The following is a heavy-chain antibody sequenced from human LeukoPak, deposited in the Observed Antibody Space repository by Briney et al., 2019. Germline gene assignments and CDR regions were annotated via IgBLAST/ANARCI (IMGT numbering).Heavy chain of an antibody. D-gene: IGHD3-10*01. CDR1: GGSISDYY. CDR3: ARENTMVRGVINPLDY. CDR2: IYTNGNS. Sequence: PSETLSLTCTVSGGSISDYYWSWIRQPAGKGLEWIGRIYTNGNSNYNPSLKGRVTMSVDTSKNQFSLQLNSVTPEDTAVYYCARENTMVRGVINPLDYWGQGTLVTVSS. J-gene: IGHJ4*02. V-gene: IGHV4-4*07.